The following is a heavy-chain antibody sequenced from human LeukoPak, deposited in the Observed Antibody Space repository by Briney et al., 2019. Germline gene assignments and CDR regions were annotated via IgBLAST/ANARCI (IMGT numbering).Heavy chain of an antibody. D-gene: IGHD3-10*01. V-gene: IGHV3-9*01. CDR3: AKGSLLWFGELSGWSDP. CDR1: GFTFDDYA. J-gene: IGHJ5*02. Sequence: PGGSLRLSCAASGFTFDDYAMHWVRQAPGKGLEWVSGISWNSGSIGYADSVKGRFTISRDNAKNSLYLQMNSLRAEDTALYYCAKGSLLWFGELSGWSDPWGQGTLVTVSS. CDR2: ISWNSGSI.